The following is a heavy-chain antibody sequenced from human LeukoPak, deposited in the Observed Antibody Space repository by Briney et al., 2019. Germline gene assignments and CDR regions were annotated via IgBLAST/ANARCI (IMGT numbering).Heavy chain of an antibody. J-gene: IGHJ3*02. D-gene: IGHD3-16*01. Sequence: TSETLSLTCTVSGGSISSGSYYWSWIRQPAGKGLEWIGRIYTSGSTNYNPSLNSRVTISVDTSKNQFSLKLSSVTAADTAVYYCAIRVSGRAFDIWGQGTMVTVSS. CDR1: GGSISSGSYY. CDR2: IYTSGST. V-gene: IGHV4-61*02. CDR3: AIRVSGRAFDI.